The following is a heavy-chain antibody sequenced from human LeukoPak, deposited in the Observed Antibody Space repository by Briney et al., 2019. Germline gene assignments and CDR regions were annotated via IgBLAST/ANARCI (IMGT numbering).Heavy chain of an antibody. CDR2: ISGNSGSV. J-gene: IGHJ4*02. CDR1: GFTFDDYA. V-gene: IGHV3-9*01. D-gene: IGHD4-17*01. CDR3: ARDDGDYAHPVDF. Sequence: GGSLRLSCAASGFTFDDYAMHWVRQAPGKGLEWVSSISGNSGSVGCVDSVKGRFTISRDNAKSSLYLQMNSLRAEDTAVYYCARDDGDYAHPVDFWGQGTLVTVSS.